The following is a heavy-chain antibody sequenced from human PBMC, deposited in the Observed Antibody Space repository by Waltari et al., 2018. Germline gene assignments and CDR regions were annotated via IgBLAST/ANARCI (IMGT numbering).Heavy chain of an antibody. CDR1: AGSFSDYY. J-gene: IGHJ3*02. CDR3: ARVNDYYDTNGAFFDI. Sequence: QVQLQQSGAGLLKPSETLSLTCAVYAGSFSDYYWSWIRQPPGKGLEWVGQINHRGNTNYNPSLKTRVTISVDKSKNQFSLRLSSVTAADTAVYYCARVNDYYDTNGAFFDIWGQGTMVTVSS. D-gene: IGHD3-22*01. V-gene: IGHV4-34*02. CDR2: INHRGNT.